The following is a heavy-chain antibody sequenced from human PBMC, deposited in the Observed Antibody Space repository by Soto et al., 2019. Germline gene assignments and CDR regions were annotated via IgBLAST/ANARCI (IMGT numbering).Heavy chain of an antibody. CDR3: ARSAPMEAGDKYSYDF. V-gene: IGHV1-69*01. CDR2: IIPFFGTA. Sequence: QVQLVQSGAEVKKTGSSVKVSCKASGGNFNTFGFSWVRQAPGQGLEWMGGIIPFFGTAKYSQKFEDKITITADESTNTVYMDLRSMTFEDTAIYYCARSAPMEAGDKYSYDFWAQGALITVAS. D-gene: IGHD4-17*01. J-gene: IGHJ4*02. CDR1: GGNFNTFG.